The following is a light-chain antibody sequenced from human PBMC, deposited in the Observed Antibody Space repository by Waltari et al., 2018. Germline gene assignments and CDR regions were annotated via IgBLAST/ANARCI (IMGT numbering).Light chain of an antibody. J-gene: IGLJ2*01. CDR2: DVS. V-gene: IGLV2-14*03. CDR1: TSDVGGYNF. CDR3: SSYTLTTTL. Sequence: QSALTQPASVSGSPGQSITISCTGTTSDVGGYNFVSWYQQHPGKAPKLMIYDVSGRPSGVSNRFSGSKSGNTASLTISGLQAEDEADYYCSSYTLTTTLFGGGNKVTVL.